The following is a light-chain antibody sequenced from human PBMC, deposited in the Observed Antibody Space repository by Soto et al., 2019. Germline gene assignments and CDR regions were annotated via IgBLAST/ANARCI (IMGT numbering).Light chain of an antibody. CDR3: QQYNSPWT. J-gene: IGKJ1*01. CDR2: EAS. CDR1: QRIYRW. V-gene: IGKV1-5*03. Sequence: DIQMTQSPSTLSASVGDRVTISCRASQRIYRWLAWYQQKPGKAPKLLIYEASSLKSGVPSRFSGSGSGTDFTLTISSLKPDDSATYYCQQYNSPWTFGQGTKVQIK.